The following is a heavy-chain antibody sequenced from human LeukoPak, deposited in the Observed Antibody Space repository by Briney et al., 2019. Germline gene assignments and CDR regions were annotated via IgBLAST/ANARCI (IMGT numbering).Heavy chain of an antibody. D-gene: IGHD3-10*01. CDR3: AKDPYYYGSGSYCYFDY. V-gene: IGHV3-30*02. J-gene: IGHJ4*02. Sequence: PGGSLRLSCAASGFTFSSYGMHGVRQAPGKGLEWVAFIRYDGSNKYYADSVKGRFPISRDNSKNTLYLQMNSLRAEDTAVYYCAKDPYYYGSGSYCYFDYWGQGTLVTVSS. CDR1: GFTFSSYG. CDR2: IRYDGSNK.